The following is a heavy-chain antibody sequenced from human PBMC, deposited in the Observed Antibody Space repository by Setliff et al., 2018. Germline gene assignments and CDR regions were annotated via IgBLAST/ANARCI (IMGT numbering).Heavy chain of an antibody. J-gene: IGHJ6*03. CDR1: GGSISSSY. Sequence: PSETLSLTCTVSGGSISSSYWSWIRQPPGKGLEWIGYFYHSGSMNYSPSLKGRVTMSVDTSNNQLSLKLTSVSAADTAVYYCARAYYCARASRFGTIVYRGDYYMDVWGKGTTVTVSS. CDR3: ARAYYCARASRFGTIVYRGDYYMDV. D-gene: IGHD3-10*01. CDR2: FYHSGSM. V-gene: IGHV4-59*08.